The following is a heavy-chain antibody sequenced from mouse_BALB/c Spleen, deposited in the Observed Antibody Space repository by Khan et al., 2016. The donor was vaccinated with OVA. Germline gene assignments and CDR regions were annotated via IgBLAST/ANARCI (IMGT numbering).Heavy chain of an antibody. V-gene: IGHV3-2*02. Sequence: EVQLQESGPGLVKPSQSLSLTCTVTGYSITSGYGWNWIRQFPGNKLEWMGYISYSGSTNYHPSLKSRISITRDTSKNQFFLHLNSVTTEDTATYYCARTARIKYWGQGTTLTVSS. CDR3: ARTARIKY. D-gene: IGHD1-2*01. CDR1: GYSITSGYG. CDR2: ISYSGST. J-gene: IGHJ2*01.